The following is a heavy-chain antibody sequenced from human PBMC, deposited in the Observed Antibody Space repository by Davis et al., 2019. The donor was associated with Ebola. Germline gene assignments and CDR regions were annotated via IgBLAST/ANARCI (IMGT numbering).Heavy chain of an antibody. CDR1: GGSISSSSYY. CDR2: IYYSGST. D-gene: IGHD3-10*01. J-gene: IGHJ5*02. CDR3: ARDKGALLGENWFDP. V-gene: IGHV4-39*07. Sequence: PSETLSLTCTVSGGSISSSSYYWGWIRQPPGKGLEWIGSIYYSGSTYYNPSLKSRVTISVDTSKNQFSLKLSSVTAADTAVYYCARDKGALLGENWFDPWGQGTLVTVSS.